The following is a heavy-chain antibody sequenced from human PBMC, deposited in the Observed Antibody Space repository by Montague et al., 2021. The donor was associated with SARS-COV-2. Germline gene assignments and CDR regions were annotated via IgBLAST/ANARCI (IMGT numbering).Heavy chain of an antibody. Sequence: PALVKPTQTLTLTCTFSGFSLSTSGMCVSWIRQPPGRALEWLARXXWDDDKYYSTSLKTRLTISKDTSKTQVVLTMTNMDPVDTATYYCARTTMITFGGVIVPFDYWGQGTLVTVSS. D-gene: IGHD3-16*02. CDR1: GFSLSTSGMC. V-gene: IGHV2-70*11. J-gene: IGHJ4*02. CDR2: XXWDDDK. CDR3: ARTTMITFGGVIVPFDY.